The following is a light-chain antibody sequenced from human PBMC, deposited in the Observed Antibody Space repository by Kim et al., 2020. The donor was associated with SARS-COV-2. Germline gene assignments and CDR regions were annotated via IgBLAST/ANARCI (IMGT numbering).Light chain of an antibody. V-gene: IGLV2-8*01. CDR1: SSDSGSYNF. J-gene: IGLJ1*01. CDR2: EVT. Sequence: QSATISATGASSDSGSYNFVSWYQQLPGKAPKLMIYEVTKRPSGVPDRFSGSKSGNTASLTVSGLQADDEADYYCSSYAGSNNFVFGTGTKVTVL. CDR3: SSYAGSNNFV.